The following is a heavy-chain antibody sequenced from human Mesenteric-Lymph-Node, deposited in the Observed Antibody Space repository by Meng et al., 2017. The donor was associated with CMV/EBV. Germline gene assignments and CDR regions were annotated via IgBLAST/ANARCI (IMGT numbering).Heavy chain of an antibody. D-gene: IGHD6-19*01. J-gene: IGHJ4*02. V-gene: IGHV3-23*01. CDR1: GFTFSNYA. CDR3: AKDRVPIAVADY. Sequence: GESLKISCAASGFTFSNYAMSWVRQAPGKGLEWVSGISGRSSRTYYADSVKGRFTISRDNSKNTLSLQMNSLRAEDTAVYYCAKDRVPIAVADYWGQGTLVTVSS. CDR2: ISGRSSRT.